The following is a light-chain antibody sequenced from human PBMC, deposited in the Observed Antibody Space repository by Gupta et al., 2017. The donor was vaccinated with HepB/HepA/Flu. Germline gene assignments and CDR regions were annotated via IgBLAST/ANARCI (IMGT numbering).Light chain of an antibody. CDR1: QSIIRY. J-gene: IGKJ3*01. Sequence: DIQLTQSPSSLSASVGDRVTITCRASQSIIRYLTWFQQKPGKAPSLRIYSASSLQSGVPSRFSGSGSGTDFTLTISSLQPEDFATYYCQQTYSVPQTFGHGTKVDV. V-gene: IGKV1-39*01. CDR3: QQTYSVPQT. CDR2: SAS.